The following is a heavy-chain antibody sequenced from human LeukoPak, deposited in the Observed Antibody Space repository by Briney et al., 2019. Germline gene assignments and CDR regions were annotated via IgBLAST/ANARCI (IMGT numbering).Heavy chain of an antibody. V-gene: IGHV4-34*01. D-gene: IGHD5-18*01. CDR2: INHSGST. J-gene: IGHJ4*02. CDR3: ARGKARGYSYGYVGLDY. Sequence: SETLCLTCAVYGGSLSGYYWSWIRQPPGKGLEWIGEINHSGSTNYNPSLKSRVTISVDTSKNQFSLKLSSVTAADTAVYYCARGKARGYSYGYVGLDYWGQGTLVTVSS. CDR1: GGSLSGYY.